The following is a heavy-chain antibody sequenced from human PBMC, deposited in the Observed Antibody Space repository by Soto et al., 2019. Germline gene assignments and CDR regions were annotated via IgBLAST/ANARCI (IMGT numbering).Heavy chain of an antibody. D-gene: IGHD5-12*01. J-gene: IGHJ6*02. CDR2: INSDGSST. V-gene: IGHV3-74*01. Sequence: GGSLRLSCAASGFTFSSYWMHWVRQAPGKGLVWVSRINSDGSSTSYADSVKGRFTISRDNAKNTLYLQMNSLRAEDTAVYYCARDPHSGYAPERRDYYYYGMDVWGQGTTVTVSS. CDR1: GFTFSSYW. CDR3: ARDPHSGYAPERRDYYYYGMDV.